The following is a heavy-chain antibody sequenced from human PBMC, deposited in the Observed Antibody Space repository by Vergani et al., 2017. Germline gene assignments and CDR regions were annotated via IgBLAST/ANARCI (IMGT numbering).Heavy chain of an antibody. D-gene: IGHD4-17*01. J-gene: IGHJ2*01. CDR2: IYSGGST. Sequence: EVQLLESGGGLVQPGGSLRLSCAASGFTVSSNYMSWVRQAPGKGLEWVSVIYSGGSTYYADSVKGRFTISRDNSKNTLYLQMNRLRAEDTAVYYCARTAVTTPYWYFDLWGRGTLVTVSS. V-gene: IGHV3-53*01. CDR3: ARTAVTTPYWYFDL. CDR1: GFTVSSNY.